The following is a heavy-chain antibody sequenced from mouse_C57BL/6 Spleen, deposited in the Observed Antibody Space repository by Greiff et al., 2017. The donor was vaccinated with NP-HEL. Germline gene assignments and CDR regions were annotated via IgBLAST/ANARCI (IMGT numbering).Heavy chain of an antibody. J-gene: IGHJ4*01. D-gene: IGHD2-5*01. CDR2: ISSGSSTI. CDR1: GFTFSDYG. V-gene: IGHV5-17*01. CDR3: ASAYYSNYGDYAMDY. Sequence: EVKLVESGGGLVKPGGSLKLSCAASGFTFSDYGMHWVRQAPEKGLEWVAYISSGSSTIYYADTVKGRFTISRDNAKNTLFLQMTSLRSEDTAMYYCASAYYSNYGDYAMDYWGQRTSVTVSS.